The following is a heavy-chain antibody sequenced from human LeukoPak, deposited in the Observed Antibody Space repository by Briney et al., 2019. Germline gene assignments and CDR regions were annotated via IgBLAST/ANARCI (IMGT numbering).Heavy chain of an antibody. J-gene: IGHJ5*02. Sequence: GGSLRLSCAASGFTSSSYWMSWVRQAPGKGLEWVANIKQDGSEKHYVDSVKGRFIISRDNAKDSLYLHMNSLRVDDSAVYYCAREEGWFDPWGQGTLVTVSS. CDR3: AREEGWFDP. CDR1: GFTSSSYW. V-gene: IGHV3-7*03. CDR2: IKQDGSEK.